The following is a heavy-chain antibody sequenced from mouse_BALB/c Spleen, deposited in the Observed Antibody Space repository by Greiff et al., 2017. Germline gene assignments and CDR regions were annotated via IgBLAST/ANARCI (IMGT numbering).Heavy chain of an antibody. V-gene: IGHV2-9*02. D-gene: IGHD2-1*01. Sequence: VKLMESGPGLVAPSQSLSITCTVSGFSLTSYGVHWVRQPPGKGLEWLGVIWAGGSTNYNSALMSRLSISKDNSKSQVFLKMNSLQTDDTAMYYCARESNGNWFAYWGQGTLVTVSA. CDR2: IWAGGST. CDR1: GFSLTSYG. CDR3: ARESNGNWFAY. J-gene: IGHJ3*01.